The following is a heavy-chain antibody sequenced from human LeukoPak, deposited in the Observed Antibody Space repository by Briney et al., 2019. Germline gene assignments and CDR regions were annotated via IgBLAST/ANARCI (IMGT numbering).Heavy chain of an antibody. J-gene: IGHJ3*02. CDR2: IYYSGST. CDR3: ARDPVAGEAFDI. Sequence: PSETLCLTCTVSGGSISSYYWSWIRQPPGKGLEWIGYIYYSGSTNYNPSLKSRVTISVDTSKNQFSLKLSSVTAADTAVYYCARDPVAGEAFDIWGQGTMVTVSS. CDR1: GGSISSYY. V-gene: IGHV4-59*01. D-gene: IGHD6-19*01.